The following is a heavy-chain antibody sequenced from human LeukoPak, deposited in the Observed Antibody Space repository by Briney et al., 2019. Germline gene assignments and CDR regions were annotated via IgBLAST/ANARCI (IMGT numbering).Heavy chain of an antibody. Sequence: SCKASGYTFTSYAMSWVRQAPGKGLEWVSAISGSGGSTYYADSVKGRFTISRDNSKNTLYLQMNSLRAEDTAVYYCANEGYYYDSSGYSSGPFDYWGQGTLATVSS. CDR1: GYTFTSYA. V-gene: IGHV3-23*01. J-gene: IGHJ4*02. CDR2: ISGSGGST. CDR3: ANEGYYYDSSGYSSGPFDY. D-gene: IGHD3-22*01.